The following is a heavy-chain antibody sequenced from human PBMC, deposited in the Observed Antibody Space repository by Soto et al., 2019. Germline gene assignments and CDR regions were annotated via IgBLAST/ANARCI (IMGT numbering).Heavy chain of an antibody. J-gene: IGHJ3*02. CDR3: ARDPYGDYVGDDAFDI. D-gene: IGHD4-17*01. CDR2: ISAYNGNT. CDR1: GYTFTSYG. Sequence: QVQLVQSGAEVKKPGASVKVSCKASGYTFTSYGISWVRQAPGQGLEWMGWISAYNGNTNYAQKLQGRVTMTTDPSTSTAYMELRSLRSDDTAVYYCARDPYGDYVGDDAFDIWGQGTIVNVSS. V-gene: IGHV1-18*04.